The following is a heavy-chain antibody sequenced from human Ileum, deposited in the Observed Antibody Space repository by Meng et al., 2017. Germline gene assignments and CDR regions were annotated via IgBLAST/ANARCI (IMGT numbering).Heavy chain of an antibody. J-gene: IGHJ5*02. CDR2: IYYRGGA. D-gene: IGHD3-22*01. V-gene: IGHV4-59*08. CDR1: GASISSHY. Sequence: QVQLQESGPGLMKPSETLALTCSVSGASISSHYWTWIRQPPGKGLEYIGYIYYRGGASYNPSLRSRVTMSVDTSKNQFSLNLSSVTAADTAVYYCARLLDSSDWGWFDPWGQGTLVTVSS. CDR3: ARLLDSSDWGWFDP.